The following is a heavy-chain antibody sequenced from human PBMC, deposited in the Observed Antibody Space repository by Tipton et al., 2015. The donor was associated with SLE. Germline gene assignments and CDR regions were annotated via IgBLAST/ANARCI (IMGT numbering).Heavy chain of an antibody. Sequence: SLRLSCAASGSTFSSYGMHWVRQVPGKGLEWVAFIRYDGSNKYYADSVKGRFTISRDNSKNTLYLQMNSLRAEDTAVYYCAKDFMVQGFSYYFDYWGQGTLVTVSS. CDR2: IRYDGSNK. V-gene: IGHV3-30*02. CDR3: AKDFMVQGFSYYFDY. CDR1: GSTFSSYG. D-gene: IGHD3-10*01. J-gene: IGHJ4*02.